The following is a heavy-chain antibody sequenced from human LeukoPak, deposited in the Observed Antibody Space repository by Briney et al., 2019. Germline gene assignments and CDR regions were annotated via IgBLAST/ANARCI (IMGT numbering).Heavy chain of an antibody. Sequence: PSETLSLTCTVSGGSVSSNSYYWGWIRQSPGKGLEWIANIYYTGSTYYNPSLKSRVTLSVDTSKNQFSLKLTSVTAADTAVYYCARDSSGYYHWFDPWGQGTLVTVSS. J-gene: IGHJ5*02. CDR3: ARDSSGYYHWFDP. CDR1: GGSVSSNSYY. V-gene: IGHV4-39*07. D-gene: IGHD3-22*01. CDR2: IYYTGST.